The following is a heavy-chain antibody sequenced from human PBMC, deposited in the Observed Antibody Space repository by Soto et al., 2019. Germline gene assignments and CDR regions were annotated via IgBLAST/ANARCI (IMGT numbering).Heavy chain of an antibody. J-gene: IGHJ4*02. CDR2: ISYDGSDK. CDR3: VGGQYYFDY. D-gene: IGHD3-10*01. CDR1: GFPFTSYG. Sequence: QVQLVESGGGVVQPGRSLRLSCAASGFPFTSYGMHWVREGPDKGLEWVAIISYDGSDKYYADSVKGRFTISRDNSKNTLYLQMNILRPEETALYYCVGGQYYFDYRGQGTLVIVSS. V-gene: IGHV3-30*03.